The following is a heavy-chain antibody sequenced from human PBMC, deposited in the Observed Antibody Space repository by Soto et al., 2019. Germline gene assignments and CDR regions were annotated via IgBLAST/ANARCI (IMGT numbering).Heavy chain of an antibody. CDR1: GFTLNTYA. D-gene: IGHD3-9*01. CDR3: ARYRSDGSASFDS. V-gene: IGHV3-23*01. J-gene: IGHJ4*02. CDR2: ITTRGART. Sequence: XGSLKLSCAASGFTLNTYAMTWVRQTPGKGLEWASFITTRGARTYYADPVRGRFTISTDSSRNTLYLQMNSLRPDDTAVYFCARYRSDGSASFDSWGQGTRVTVSS.